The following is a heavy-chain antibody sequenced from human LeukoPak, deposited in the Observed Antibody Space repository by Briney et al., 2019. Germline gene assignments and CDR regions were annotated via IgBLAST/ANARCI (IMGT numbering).Heavy chain of an antibody. D-gene: IGHD3-22*01. CDR1: GGSISSYY. CDR2: IYYSGST. J-gene: IGHJ4*02. CDR3: ARSGYYYAFFDF. Sequence: PSETLSLTCTVSGGSISSYYWSWIRQPPGKGLEWIGYIYYSGSTNYNPSLKSRVTISVDTSKNQFSLKLNSVTAADTAVYYCARSGYYYAFFDFWGQGTLVTVSS. V-gene: IGHV4-59*08.